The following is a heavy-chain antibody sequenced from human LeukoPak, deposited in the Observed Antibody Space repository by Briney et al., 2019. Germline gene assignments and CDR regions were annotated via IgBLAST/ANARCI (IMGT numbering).Heavy chain of an antibody. D-gene: IGHD6-6*01. V-gene: IGHV1-46*01. CDR1: GYTFTSYY. CDR2: INPSGGST. CDR3: AMSRIAALVPGDDWFDP. Sequence: ASVKVSCKASGYTFTSYYMHWVRQAPGQGLEWMGIINPSGGSTSYAQKFQGGVTMTRDTSTSTVYMELSSLRSEDTAVYYCAMSRIAALVPGDDWFDPWGQGTLVTVSS. J-gene: IGHJ5*02.